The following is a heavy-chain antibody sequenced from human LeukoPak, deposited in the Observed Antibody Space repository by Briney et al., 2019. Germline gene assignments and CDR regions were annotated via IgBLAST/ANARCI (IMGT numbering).Heavy chain of an antibody. CDR1: GGTFSSYA. V-gene: IGHV1-69*13. Sequence: ASVKVSCKASGGTFSSYAISWVRQAPGQGLEWMGGIIPIFGTANYAQKFQGRVTITADESTSTAYMELSSLRSEDTAVYYCATLFLYGSSGYEVDYWGRGTLVTVSS. CDR2: IIPIFGTA. J-gene: IGHJ4*02. CDR3: ATLFLYGSSGYEVDY. D-gene: IGHD3-22*01.